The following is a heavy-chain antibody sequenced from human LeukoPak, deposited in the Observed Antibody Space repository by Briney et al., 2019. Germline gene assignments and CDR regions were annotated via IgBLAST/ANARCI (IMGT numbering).Heavy chain of an antibody. CDR2: INPNSGGT. V-gene: IGHV1-2*02. CDR1: GYTFTGYY. CDR3: ARGNYYDSSGYSY. D-gene: IGHD3-22*01. J-gene: IGHJ4*02. Sequence: ASVKVSCKASGYTFTGYYMHWVRPAPGQGLEWMGWINPNSGGTNYAQKFQGRVTMTRDTSISTAYMELRRPRSDDTAVYYCARGNYYDSSGYSYWGQGTLVTVSS.